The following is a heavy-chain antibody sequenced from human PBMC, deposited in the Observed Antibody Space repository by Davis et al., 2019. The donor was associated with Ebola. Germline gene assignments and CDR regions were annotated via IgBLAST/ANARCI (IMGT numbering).Heavy chain of an antibody. V-gene: IGHV5-51*01. D-gene: IGHD6-19*01. CDR2: IYTGDSDT. Sequence: GESLKISCKGSGNSFTNLWIGWVRQMPGKGLEWMGLIYTGDSDTRYSPSFRGQVIISADKSIRTAYLQWSALKASDTAMYYCARPRQWLVSEAFDIWGQGTMVTVSS. J-gene: IGHJ3*02. CDR1: GNSFTNLW. CDR3: ARPRQWLVSEAFDI.